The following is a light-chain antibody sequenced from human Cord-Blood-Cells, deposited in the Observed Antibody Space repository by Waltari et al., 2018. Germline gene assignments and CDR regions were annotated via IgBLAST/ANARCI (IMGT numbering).Light chain of an antibody. CDR3: SSYTSSSTYV. CDR1: SSDVGGYNY. V-gene: IGLV2-14*01. J-gene: IGLJ1*01. Sequence: QSALTQPASVSGSPAQSITISCTGTSSDVGGYNYVSWYQQHPGKAPKPIIYDVSKRPSGVSNRFSGSKSGNTASLTISGLQAEDEADYYCSSYTSSSTYVFGTGTKVTVL. CDR2: DVS.